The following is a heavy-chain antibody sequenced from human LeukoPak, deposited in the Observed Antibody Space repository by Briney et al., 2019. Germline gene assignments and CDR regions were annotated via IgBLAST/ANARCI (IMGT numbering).Heavy chain of an antibody. D-gene: IGHD6-6*01. CDR3: ARHVQYSSSWSNWFDP. V-gene: IGHV4-59*08. CDR2: IYYSGST. CDR1: GGSVSSYY. J-gene: IGHJ5*02. Sequence: SETLSLTCTLSGGSVSSYYWSWIRQPPGKGLEWIGYIYYSGSTNYNPSLKSRVTISVDTSKNQFSLKLSSVTAADTAVYYCARHVQYSSSWSNWFDPWGQGTLVTVSS.